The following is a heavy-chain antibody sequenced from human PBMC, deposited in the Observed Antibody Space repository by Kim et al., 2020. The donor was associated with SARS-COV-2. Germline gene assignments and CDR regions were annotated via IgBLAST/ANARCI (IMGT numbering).Heavy chain of an antibody. CDR3: ARGLYYYAY. D-gene: IGHD2-2*02. CDR1: GGSFSGYY. CDR2: INHSGST. V-gene: IGHV4-34*01. J-gene: IGHJ4*02. Sequence: SETLSLTCTVYGGSFSGYYWSWIRQHPGKGLEWIGEINHSGSTNYNPSLKSRVTISVDTSKNQFSLKLSSVTAADTAVYYCARGLYYYAYWGQGTLVTVSS.